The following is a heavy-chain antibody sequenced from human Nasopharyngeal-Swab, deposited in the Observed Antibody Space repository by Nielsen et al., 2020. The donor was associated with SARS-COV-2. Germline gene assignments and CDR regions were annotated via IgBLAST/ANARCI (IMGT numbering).Heavy chain of an antibody. J-gene: IGHJ4*02. CDR1: GYSFSSYW. Sequence: GESLKISCKGSGYSFSSYWIGWVRQMPGKGLEWMGIMYPRDSDTRYSPSFQGQVTISADKSISTAYLQWSSLKASDTDMYYCATAYNGNYYWDYWGQGTLVTVSS. CDR2: MYPRDSDT. CDR3: ATAYNGNYYWDY. D-gene: IGHD1-7*01. V-gene: IGHV5-51*01.